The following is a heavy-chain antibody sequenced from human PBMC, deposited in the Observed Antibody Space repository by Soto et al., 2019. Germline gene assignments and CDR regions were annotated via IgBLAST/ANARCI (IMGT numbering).Heavy chain of an antibody. V-gene: IGHV4-59*01. D-gene: IGHD4-17*01. Sequence: SETLSLTCTVSGGSISSYYWSWIRQPPGKGLEWIGYIYYSGSTNYNPSLKGRVTISVDTSKNQFSLKLSSVTAADTAVYYCASATAYGDYFDYWGQGTLVTVSS. CDR1: GGSISSYY. J-gene: IGHJ4*02. CDR3: ASATAYGDYFDY. CDR2: IYYSGST.